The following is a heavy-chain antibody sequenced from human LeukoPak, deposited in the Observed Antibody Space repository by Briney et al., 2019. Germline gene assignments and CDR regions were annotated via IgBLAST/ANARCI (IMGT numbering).Heavy chain of an antibody. J-gene: IGHJ4*02. Sequence: GGSLRLSCVASGFTFSSYSMNWVRQAPGKGLEWVSSISGYSTYIYYADSVKGRFTISRDNAKNSLYLQMNSLRAEDTAVYYCATRFGLPPGAFFDYWGQGTLVTVSS. D-gene: IGHD3-16*01. CDR3: ATRFGLPPGAFFDY. CDR1: GFTFSSYS. CDR2: ISGYSTYI. V-gene: IGHV3-21*01.